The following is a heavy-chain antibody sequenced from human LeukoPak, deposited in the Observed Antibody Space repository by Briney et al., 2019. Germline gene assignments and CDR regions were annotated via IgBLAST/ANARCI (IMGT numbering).Heavy chain of an antibody. Sequence: GGSLRLSCEASGFTFSAYWMTWVRQAPGKGLEWVATIKQDGSEKYYVDSVKGRFTISKDNAKKSLYLQMNSLRAEDTAIYYCARGGRANRRFDNWGQGTLVTGSA. CDR1: GFTFSAYW. CDR2: IKQDGSEK. J-gene: IGHJ4*02. V-gene: IGHV3-7*01. D-gene: IGHD1-26*01. CDR3: ARGGRANRRFDN.